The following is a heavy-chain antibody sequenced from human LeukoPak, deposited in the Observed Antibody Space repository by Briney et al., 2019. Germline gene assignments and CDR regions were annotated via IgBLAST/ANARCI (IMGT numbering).Heavy chain of an antibody. D-gene: IGHD2-15*01. Sequence: SETLPLTCTVSGGSISSSSYYWGWIRQPPGKGLEWIVSIYYSGSTYYNPSLKSRVTISVDTSKNQFSLKLSSVTAADTAVYYCARRVVVVASDVFDIWGQGTMVTVSS. CDR2: IYYSGST. J-gene: IGHJ3*02. CDR1: GGSISSSSYY. CDR3: ARRVVVVASDVFDI. V-gene: IGHV4-39*01.